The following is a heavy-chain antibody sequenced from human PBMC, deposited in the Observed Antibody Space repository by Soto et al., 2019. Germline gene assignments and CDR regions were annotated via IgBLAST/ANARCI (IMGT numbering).Heavy chain of an antibody. J-gene: IGHJ4*02. Sequence: EVQLLESGGGLVQPGGSLRLSCEASEFYFGSYAMTWVRQAPGKGLEWVASIGGSGHATHYADSVQGRFTISRDDSERTLYLQMNSLRVEDTAVYYCAKSGPTVIYFDHWGQGRLVSVSS. V-gene: IGHV3-23*01. CDR3: AKSGPTVIYFDH. D-gene: IGHD4-17*01. CDR1: EFYFGSYA. CDR2: IGGSGHAT.